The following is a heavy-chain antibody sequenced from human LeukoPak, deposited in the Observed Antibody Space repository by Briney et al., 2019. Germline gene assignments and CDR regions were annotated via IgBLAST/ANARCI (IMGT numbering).Heavy chain of an antibody. J-gene: IGHJ4*02. CDR2: ISGSGGST. CDR1: GFTFSSYW. CDR3: AKVEGASKASVY. D-gene: IGHD1-1*01. V-gene: IGHV3-23*01. Sequence: AGGSLRLSCAASGFTFSSYWMTWVRQAPGRGLEWVSSISGSGGSTYYADSVKGRFTISRDNSKNTLYLQMYSLRAEDTAVYYCAKVEGASKASVYWGQGALVTVSS.